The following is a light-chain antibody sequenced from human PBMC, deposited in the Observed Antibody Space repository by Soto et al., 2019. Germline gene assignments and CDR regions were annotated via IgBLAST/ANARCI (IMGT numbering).Light chain of an antibody. V-gene: IGKV3D-20*02. CDR1: QTVIRNY. J-gene: IGKJ5*01. Sequence: EIVLTQSPGTLCLCPGYSSTTPRGASQTVIRNYLAWHQQKPGQTPRLLVYGASSRATGIPDRFSGSGSGTDFTLTISSLEPEVFAVYYCQQRSDSITFGQGTRLEIK. CDR3: QQRSDSIT. CDR2: GAS.